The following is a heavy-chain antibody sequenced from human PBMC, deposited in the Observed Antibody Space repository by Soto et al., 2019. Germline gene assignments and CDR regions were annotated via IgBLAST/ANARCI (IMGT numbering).Heavy chain of an antibody. J-gene: IGHJ3*02. D-gene: IGHD2-8*01. V-gene: IGHV3-23*01. CDR1: GFTFSSYA. Sequence: PGGSLRLSCAASGFTFSSYAMSWVRQAPGKGLEWVSAISGSGGSTYYADSVKGRFTISRDNSKNTLYLQMNSLRAEDTAVYYCAKVRPPLGYCTNGVCVDAFDIWGQGTMVTVSS. CDR3: AKVRPPLGYCTNGVCVDAFDI. CDR2: ISGSGGST.